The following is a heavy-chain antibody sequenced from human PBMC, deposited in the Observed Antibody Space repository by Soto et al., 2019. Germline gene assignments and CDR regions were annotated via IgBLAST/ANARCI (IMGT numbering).Heavy chain of an antibody. V-gene: IGHV4-39*01. CDR1: GGSISKSDYY. Sequence: SETLSLTCTVSGGSISKSDYYWGWIRQPPGKELEWIGTIYYSGTTYFNPSLKSRVTISVDTSKNQFSLKLSSVTAADTAVYYCARLVYINYVGYYFDYWGQGTLVTSPQ. CDR3: ARLVYINYVGYYFDY. CDR2: IYYSGTT. D-gene: IGHD4-4*01. J-gene: IGHJ4*02.